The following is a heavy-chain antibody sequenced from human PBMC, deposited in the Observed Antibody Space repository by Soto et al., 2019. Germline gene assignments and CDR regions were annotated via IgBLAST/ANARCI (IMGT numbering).Heavy chain of an antibody. CDR2: IKSKTDGGTT. Sequence: GGSLRLSCAASGFTFSNAWMSWVRQAPGKGLEWVGRIKSKTDGGTTDYAAPVKGRFTISRDDSKNTLYLQMNSLKTEDTAVYYCTTDLRLTLTGTTYYYYYMDVWGKGTTVTVSS. V-gene: IGHV3-15*01. J-gene: IGHJ6*03. CDR1: GFTFSNAW. CDR3: TTDLRLTLTGTTYYYYYMDV. D-gene: IGHD1-7*01.